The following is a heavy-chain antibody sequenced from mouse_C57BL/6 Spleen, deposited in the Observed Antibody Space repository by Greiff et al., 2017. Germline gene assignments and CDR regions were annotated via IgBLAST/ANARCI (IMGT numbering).Heavy chain of an antibody. D-gene: IGHD2-1*01. J-gene: IGHJ1*03. CDR2: IHPNSGST. Sequence: QVQLQQPGAELVKPGASVKLSCKASGYTFTSYWMHWVKQRPGQGLEWIGMIHPNSGSTNYNEKFKSKATLTVDKSSSTAYMQLSSLTSEDSAVYYCARNYGKPGWYFDVWGTGTTVTVSS. CDR3: ARNYGKPGWYFDV. CDR1: GYTFTSYW. V-gene: IGHV1-64*01.